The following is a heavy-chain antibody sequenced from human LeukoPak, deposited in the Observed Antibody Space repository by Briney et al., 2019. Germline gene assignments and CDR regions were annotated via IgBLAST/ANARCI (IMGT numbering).Heavy chain of an antibody. CDR1: GYTFTSYG. J-gene: IGHJ3*02. Sequence: ASVRVSCKASGYTFTSYGISWVRQAPGQGLEGMGWISAYNGNTNYAQKLHAIVTMTTDTSTSTAYVELRSLSSDDTAVYYCAGSVRRGAFDIWGQGTMVTVSS. CDR2: ISAYNGNT. CDR3: AGSVRRGAFDI. D-gene: IGHD3-10*01. V-gene: IGHV1-18*01.